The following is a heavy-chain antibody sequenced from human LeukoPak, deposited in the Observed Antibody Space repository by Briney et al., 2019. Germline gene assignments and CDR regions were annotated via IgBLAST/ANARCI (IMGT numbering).Heavy chain of an antibody. J-gene: IGHJ6*02. V-gene: IGHV1-2*02. D-gene: IGHD6-13*01. CDR2: INPNSGGT. Sequence: GWINPNSGGTNYAQKFQGRVTMTRDTSISTAYMELSRLRSDDAAVYYCASWVAAASCGMDVWGQGTTVTVSS. CDR3: ASWVAAASCGMDV.